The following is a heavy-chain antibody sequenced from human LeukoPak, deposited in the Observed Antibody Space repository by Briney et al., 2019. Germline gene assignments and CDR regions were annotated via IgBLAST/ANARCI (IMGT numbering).Heavy chain of an antibody. V-gene: IGHV3-21*01. Sequence: PGGSLRLSCAASGFTFSNYDMHWVRQAPGKGLEWVSAISSSSSYIYYADSIKGRFTISRDNAENSLYLQMNSLRAVDTAVYFCARGEEKATITALDSWGQGTQVTVSS. CDR1: GFTFSNYD. CDR3: ARGEEKATITALDS. J-gene: IGHJ4*02. CDR2: ISSSSSYI. D-gene: IGHD5-24*01.